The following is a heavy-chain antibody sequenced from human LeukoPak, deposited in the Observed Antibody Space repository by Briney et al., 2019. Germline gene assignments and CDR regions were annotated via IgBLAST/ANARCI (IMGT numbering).Heavy chain of an antibody. Sequence: SETLSLTCIVSGGSISRYYWSWLRQPPGKGLEWIGYVYSSGSTNYNPSLKSRVTISVDTSKNQFSLKLSSVTAADTAVYYCARGSGWNFDYWGQGTLVTVSS. CDR1: GGSISRYY. CDR2: VYSSGST. J-gene: IGHJ4*02. D-gene: IGHD6-19*01. V-gene: IGHV4-59*12. CDR3: ARGSGWNFDY.